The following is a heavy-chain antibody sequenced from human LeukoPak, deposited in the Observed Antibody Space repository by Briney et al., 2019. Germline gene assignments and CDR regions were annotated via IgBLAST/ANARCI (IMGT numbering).Heavy chain of an antibody. CDR3: ANEIRPNDY. D-gene: IGHD4-17*01. CDR2: ISISGTKT. CDR1: EFDFSTHA. V-gene: IGHV3-23*01. J-gene: IGHJ4*02. Sequence: PGGSLRLSCAASEFDFSTHAMTWVRQAPGKGLEWVSAISISGTKTYYADSVKGRFTISRDNSKNTLYLQMYSLRAEDTAVYYCANEIRPNDYWGQGTLATVSS.